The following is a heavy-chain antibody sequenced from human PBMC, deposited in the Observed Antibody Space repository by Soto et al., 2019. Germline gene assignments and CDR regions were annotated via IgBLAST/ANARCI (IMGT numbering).Heavy chain of an antibody. CDR3: ASSVAGTSLGAFDI. Sequence: ASETLSLTCTVSGGSISSYYWSWIRQPPGKGLEWIGYIYYSGSTNYNPSLKSRVTISVDTSKNQFSLKLSSVTAADTAVYYCASSVAGTSLGAFDIWGQGTMVTVSS. V-gene: IGHV4-59*01. CDR1: GGSISSYY. J-gene: IGHJ3*02. CDR2: IYYSGST. D-gene: IGHD6-19*01.